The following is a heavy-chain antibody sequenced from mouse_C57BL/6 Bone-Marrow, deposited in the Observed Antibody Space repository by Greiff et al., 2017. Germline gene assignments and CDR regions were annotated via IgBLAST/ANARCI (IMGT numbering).Heavy chain of an antibody. D-gene: IGHD2-10*01. Sequence: EVQVVESGEGLVKPGGSLKLSCAASGFTFSSYAMSWVRQTPEKRLEWVAYISSGGDYIYYADTVKGRFTISRDNARNTLYLQRSSLKSEDTAMYYCTSEGLLYYAMDYWGQGTSVTVSS. CDR2: ISSGGDYI. V-gene: IGHV5-9-1*02. CDR1: GFTFSSYA. J-gene: IGHJ4*01. CDR3: TSEGLLYYAMDY.